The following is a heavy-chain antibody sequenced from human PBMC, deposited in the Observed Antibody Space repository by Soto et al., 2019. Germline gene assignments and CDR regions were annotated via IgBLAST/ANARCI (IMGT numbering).Heavy chain of an antibody. CDR1: GFTFSSYG. J-gene: IGHJ6*02. CDR3: AKEGGSDDDPGIPLGHYYYYGMDV. D-gene: IGHD3-16*01. V-gene: IGHV3-30*18. Sequence: QVQLVESGGGVVQPGRSLRLSCAASGFTFSSYGMHWVRQAPGKGLEWVAVISYDGSNKYYADSVKGRFTISRDNSKNTLYLQMNSLRAEDTAVYYCAKEGGSDDDPGIPLGHYYYYGMDVWGQGTTVTVSS. CDR2: ISYDGSNK.